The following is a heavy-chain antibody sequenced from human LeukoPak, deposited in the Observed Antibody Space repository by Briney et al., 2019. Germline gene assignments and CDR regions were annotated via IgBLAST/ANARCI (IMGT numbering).Heavy chain of an antibody. CDR1: GFSFSGYA. CDR2: ITNDGGTT. Sequence: GGSLRLSCVASGFSFSGYAMHWVRQAPGKGLENVSAITNDGGTTYYANSVKGRFTISRDNSKNTLYLQMGSLRAEDMAVYYCARVGGPGAFDVWGQGTMVTVSS. V-gene: IGHV3-64*01. CDR3: ARVGGPGAFDV. J-gene: IGHJ3*01. D-gene: IGHD2-15*01.